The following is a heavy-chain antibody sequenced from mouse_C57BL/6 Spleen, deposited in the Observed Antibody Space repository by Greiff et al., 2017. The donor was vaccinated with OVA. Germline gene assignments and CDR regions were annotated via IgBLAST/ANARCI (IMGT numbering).Heavy chain of an antibody. V-gene: IGHV5-16*01. D-gene: IGHD4-1*01. J-gene: IGHJ1*03. CDR1: GFTFSDYY. CDR3: ARDRELGHWYFDV. Sequence: EVKLVESAGGLVQPGSSMKLSCTASGFTFSDYYMAWVRQVPEKGLEWVANINYDGSSTYYLDSLKSRFIISRDNAKNILYLQMSSLKSEDTATYYCARDRELGHWYFDVWGTGTTVTVSS. CDR2: INYDGSST.